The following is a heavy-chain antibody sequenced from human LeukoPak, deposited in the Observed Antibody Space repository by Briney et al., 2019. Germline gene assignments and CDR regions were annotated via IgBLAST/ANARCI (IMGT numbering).Heavy chain of an antibody. CDR2: ISYDGSNK. D-gene: IGHD3-3*01. Sequence: QPGRSLRLSCAASGFTFSSYGMHWVRQAPGKGLEWVAVISYDGSNKYYADSVKGRFTISRDNSKNTLYLQMNSLRAEDTAVYYCAAPNFWSGYYALGYRGQGTLVTVSS. V-gene: IGHV3-30*03. CDR3: AAPNFWSGYYALGY. CDR1: GFTFSSYG. J-gene: IGHJ4*02.